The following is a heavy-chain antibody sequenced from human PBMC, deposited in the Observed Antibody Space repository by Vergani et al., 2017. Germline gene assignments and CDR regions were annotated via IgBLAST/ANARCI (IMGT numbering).Heavy chain of an antibody. Sequence: EVQLVESGGGLVQPGGSLRLSCAASGFTFSSYWMSWVRQAPGKGLEWVANIKQDGSEKYYVDSVKGRFTISRDNAKNSLYLQMNSLRAEDTAVYYCATRRLFGPLPLYVSSGYYYPHAFDIWGQGTMVTVSS. V-gene: IGHV3-7*01. D-gene: IGHD3-22*01. J-gene: IGHJ3*02. CDR2: IKQDGSEK. CDR1: GFTFSSYW. CDR3: ATRRLFGPLPLYVSSGYYYPHAFDI.